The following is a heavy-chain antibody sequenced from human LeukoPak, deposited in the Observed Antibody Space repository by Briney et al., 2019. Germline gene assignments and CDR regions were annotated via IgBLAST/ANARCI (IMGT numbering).Heavy chain of an antibody. CDR2: IWYDGSNK. D-gene: IGHD3-10*01. V-gene: IGHV3-33*01. J-gene: IGHJ5*02. CDR1: GFTFSSYG. Sequence: GGSLKLSCAASGFTFSSYGMHWVRQAPGKGLEWVAVIWYDGSNKYYADSVKGRFTISRDNSKNTLYLQMNSLRAEDTAVYYCSGSGSYMWENWFDPWGQGTLVTVSS. CDR3: SGSGSYMWENWFDP.